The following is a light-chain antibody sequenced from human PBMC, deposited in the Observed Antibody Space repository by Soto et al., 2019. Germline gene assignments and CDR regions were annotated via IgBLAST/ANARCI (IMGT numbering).Light chain of an antibody. V-gene: IGKV3-15*01. CDR2: GAS. J-gene: IGKJ5*01. CDR3: QQYKNWPL. CDR1: QSVRSK. Sequence: EIVLTQSPASLCVSPGERATLSCRASQSVRSKVAWYQQKPGQAPSLVIYGASTRATGIPVRFSGSGFGTEFTLTISSLQSEDFAVYYCQQYKNWPLFGQGTRLEIK.